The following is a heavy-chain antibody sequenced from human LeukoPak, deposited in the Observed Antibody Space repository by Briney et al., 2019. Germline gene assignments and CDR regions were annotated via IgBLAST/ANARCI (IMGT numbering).Heavy chain of an antibody. CDR1: GFTFSSYW. CDR2: IKQDGSEK. D-gene: IGHD5-12*01. V-gene: IGHV3-7*01. J-gene: IGHJ4*02. CDR3: ARDFRQGWLQDPFGY. Sequence: GGSLRLSCAASGFTFSSYWMSWVRQAPGKGLEWVANIKQDGSEKYYVGSVKGRFTISRDNAKNSLYLQMNSLRAEDTAVYYCARDFRQGWLQDPFGYWGQGTLVTVSS.